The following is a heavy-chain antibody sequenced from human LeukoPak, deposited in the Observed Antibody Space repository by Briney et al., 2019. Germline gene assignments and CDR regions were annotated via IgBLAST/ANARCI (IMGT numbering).Heavy chain of an antibody. J-gene: IGHJ4*02. V-gene: IGHV3-30*02. CDR1: GFTFSKYG. CDR2: IPNDGSHT. D-gene: IGHD6-19*01. CDR3: AKEGSVDSSGWYFDF. Sequence: GGSLRPSCVGSGFTFSKYGLHWVRQAPGKGLEWVTFIPNDGSHTYIADSVKGRITISRDNSKNTVFLKMNKLRVEDTGVYYCAKEGSVDSSGWYFDFWGQGTLVSVSS.